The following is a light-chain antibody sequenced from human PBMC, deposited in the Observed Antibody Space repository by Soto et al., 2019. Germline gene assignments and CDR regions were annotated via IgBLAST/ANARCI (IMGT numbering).Light chain of an antibody. J-gene: IGKJ1*01. Sequence: DIQMTQSPSTLSVSEGDRVTITCRASQSISSWLAWYQQKPGKAPKLLIYKASSLESGVPSRFSGSGSGTEFTLTISSLQPDDFATYYCQQYNNYSPTFGQGTKVEIK. V-gene: IGKV1-5*03. CDR2: KAS. CDR1: QSISSW. CDR3: QQYNNYSPT.